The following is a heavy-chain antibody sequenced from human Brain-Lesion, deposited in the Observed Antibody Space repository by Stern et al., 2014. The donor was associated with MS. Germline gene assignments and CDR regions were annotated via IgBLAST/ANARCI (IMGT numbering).Heavy chain of an antibody. CDR1: GFPFSNYW. CDR3: VRAAFTTGWYYWYFDL. J-gene: IGHJ2*01. Sequence: EVQLVASGGGLVPPGGSLRLSCAASGFPFSNYWMNWVRQAPGKGLEWVANVKQDGSETYYVDSVKGRFTISRDNAKNSLYLQVNSLRAEDTAVYYCVRAAFTTGWYYWYFDLWGRGTLVTVSS. CDR2: VKQDGSET. D-gene: IGHD6-19*01. V-gene: IGHV3-7*01.